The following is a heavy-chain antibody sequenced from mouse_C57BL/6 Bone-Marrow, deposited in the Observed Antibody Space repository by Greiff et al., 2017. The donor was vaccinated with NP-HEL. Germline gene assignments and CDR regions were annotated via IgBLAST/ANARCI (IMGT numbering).Heavy chain of an antibody. Sequence: VQLQQPGAELVRPGTSVKLSCKASGYTFTSYWMHWVKQRPGQGLEWIGVIDPSDSYTNYNQKFKGKATLTVDQSSSTAYMQLNSLTAEDSAVYYCERIGDYGPWFAYWGQGTLVTVSA. D-gene: IGHD1-1*02. V-gene: IGHV1-59*01. CDR3: ERIGDYGPWFAY. CDR2: IDPSDSYT. J-gene: IGHJ3*01. CDR1: GYTFTSYW.